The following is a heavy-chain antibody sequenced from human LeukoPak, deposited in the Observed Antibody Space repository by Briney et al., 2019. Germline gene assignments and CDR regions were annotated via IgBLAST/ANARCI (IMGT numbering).Heavy chain of an antibody. CDR1: GGSFSGYY. J-gene: IGHJ4*02. Sequence: SETLSLTCAVYGGSFSGYYWSWIRQPPGKGLEWIGEINHSGSTNYNPSLKSRVTISVDTSKNQFSLKLSSVTAADTAVYYCARYSGSYFQPYYFDYWGQGTLVTVSS. V-gene: IGHV4-34*01. CDR3: ARYSGSYFQPYYFDY. D-gene: IGHD1-26*01. CDR2: INHSGST.